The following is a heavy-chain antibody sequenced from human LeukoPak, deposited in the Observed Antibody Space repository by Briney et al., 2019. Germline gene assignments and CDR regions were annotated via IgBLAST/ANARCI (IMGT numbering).Heavy chain of an antibody. J-gene: IGHJ3*02. CDR1: GFTFSRYV. CDR3: ARRPKGSAFDI. Sequence: GGSLRLSCAASGFTFSRYVMHWVRQAPGKGLEYVSAISHNGLSTYYADSVKGRFTISRDNSKNTLYLQMNSLRAEDTAVYYCARRPKGSAFDIWGQGTMVTVSS. V-gene: IGHV3-64*04. D-gene: IGHD2-15*01. CDR2: ISHNGLST.